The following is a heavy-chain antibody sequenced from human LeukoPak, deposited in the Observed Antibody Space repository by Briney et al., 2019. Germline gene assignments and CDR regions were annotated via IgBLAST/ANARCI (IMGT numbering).Heavy chain of an antibody. CDR3: ARYPTYSSSWSPGTPYGMDV. CDR1: GGSFSGYY. CDR2: INHSGST. D-gene: IGHD6-13*01. J-gene: IGHJ6*02. Sequence: ASETLSLTCAVYGGSFSGYYWSWIRQPPGKGLEWIGEINHSGSTNYNPSLKSRVTISVDTSKNQFSLKLSSVTAADTAVYYCARYPTYSSSWSPGTPYGMDVWGQGTTVTVSS. V-gene: IGHV4-34*01.